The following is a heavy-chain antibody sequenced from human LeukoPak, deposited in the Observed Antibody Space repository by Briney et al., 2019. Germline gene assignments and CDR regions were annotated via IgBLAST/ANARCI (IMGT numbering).Heavy chain of an antibody. CDR1: GYSFTRNG. V-gene: IGHV1-18*01. J-gene: IGHJ4*02. CDR2: ISANSGNT. D-gene: IGHD3-16*01. CDR3: ARDVNYAFDY. Sequence: ASVKVSCKPSGYSFTRNGISWVRQAPGQGLEWMAWISANSGNTNYAQNFQGRVTLTTDTSTSTAYMELRSLRSDDTAVYYCARDVNYAFDYWGQGTLVTVSS.